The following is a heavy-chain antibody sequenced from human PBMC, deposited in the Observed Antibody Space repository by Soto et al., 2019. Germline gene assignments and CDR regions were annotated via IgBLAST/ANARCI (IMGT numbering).Heavy chain of an antibody. CDR1: GFTFRSSP. J-gene: IGHJ4*02. V-gene: IGHV3-30-3*01. CDR3: ARALPSASYFDY. D-gene: IGHD1-26*01. Sequence: GGALILSCAVAGFTFRSSPVHWVRQAPGKGLEWVAVSLYHGNNQYYAESVKGRFNIYRESSKNTLYLQMNSLRPEDTAVYHCARALPSASYFDYLGQGTLVTVSS. CDR2: SLYHGNNQ.